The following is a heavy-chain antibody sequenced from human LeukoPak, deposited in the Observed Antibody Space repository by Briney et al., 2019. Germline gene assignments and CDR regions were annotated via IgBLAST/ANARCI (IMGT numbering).Heavy chain of an antibody. CDR2: INHSGST. V-gene: IGHV4-34*01. CDR1: GGSFSGYY. D-gene: IGHD2-2*02. J-gene: IGHJ6*03. Sequence: SEALSLTCAVYGGSFSGYYWSWIRQPPGKGLEWIGEINHSGSTNYNPSLKSRVTISVDTSKNQFSLKLSSVTAADTAVYYCARVGYCSSTSCYTFVPYYYYYMDVWGKGTTVTVSS. CDR3: ARVGYCSSTSCYTFVPYYYYYMDV.